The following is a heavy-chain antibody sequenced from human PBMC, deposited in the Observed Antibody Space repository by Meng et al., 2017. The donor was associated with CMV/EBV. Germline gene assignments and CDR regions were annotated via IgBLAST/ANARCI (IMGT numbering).Heavy chain of an antibody. D-gene: IGHD3-3*01. J-gene: IGHJ5*02. CDR3: ASKSGGMRRFLNP. CDR1: GFTFSSYE. Sequence: LSLTCAASGFTFSSYEMNWVRQAPGKGLEWASYISSSGSTIYYADSVKGRFTISRGNAKNSLYLQMNSLRAEDTAVYYCASKSGGMRRFLNPWGQGTLVTVSS. CDR2: ISSSGSTI. V-gene: IGHV3-48*03.